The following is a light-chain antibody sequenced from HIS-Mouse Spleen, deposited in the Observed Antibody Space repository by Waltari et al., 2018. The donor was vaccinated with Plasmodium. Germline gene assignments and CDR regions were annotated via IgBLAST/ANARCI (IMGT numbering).Light chain of an antibody. CDR1: SSDVGGYHY. V-gene: IGLV2-8*01. CDR3: SSYAGSNNLV. J-gene: IGLJ2*01. Sequence: QSALTQPPSASGSPGQSVTISCTGTSSDVGGYHYVSWYQQHPGKAPKLMIYEVSKRPSGVTDRFSGSKSGNTASLTVSGLQAEDEADYYCSSYAGSNNLVFGGGTKLTVL. CDR2: EVS.